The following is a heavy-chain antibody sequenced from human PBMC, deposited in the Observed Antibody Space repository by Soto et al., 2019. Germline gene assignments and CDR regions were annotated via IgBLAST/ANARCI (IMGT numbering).Heavy chain of an antibody. D-gene: IGHD6-13*01. CDR3: ARHVEDGYSSSPGDNWFDP. CDR2: IYYSGST. V-gene: IGHV4-59*08. Sequence: SETLSLTCTVSGGSISSYYWSWIRQPPGKGLEWIGYIYYSGSTNYNPSLKSRVTISVDTSKNQFSLKLSYVTAADTAVYYCARHVEDGYSSSPGDNWFDPWGQGTLVTVSS. CDR1: GGSISSYY. J-gene: IGHJ5*02.